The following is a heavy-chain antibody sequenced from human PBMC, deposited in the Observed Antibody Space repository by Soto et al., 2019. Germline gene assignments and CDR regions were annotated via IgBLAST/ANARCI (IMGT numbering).Heavy chain of an antibody. Sequence: QVQLVESGGGVVQPGRSLRLSCAASGFTFSSYGMHWVRQAPGKGLEWVAVIWYDGSNKYYADSVKGRFTISRDNSKNTLYLQMNSLRAEDTAVYYCARDILTYGSVDAFDIWGQGTMVNVSS. V-gene: IGHV3-33*01. CDR1: GFTFSSYG. J-gene: IGHJ3*02. CDR3: ARDILTYGSVDAFDI. D-gene: IGHD3-10*01. CDR2: IWYDGSNK.